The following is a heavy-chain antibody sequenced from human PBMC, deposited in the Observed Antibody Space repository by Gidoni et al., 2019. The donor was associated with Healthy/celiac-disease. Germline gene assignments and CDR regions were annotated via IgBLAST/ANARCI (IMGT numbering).Heavy chain of an antibody. Sequence: GSTYYNPSLKSRVTISVDTSKNQFSLKLSSVTAADTAVYYCARWALGDFWSGYYPTLYYYGMDVWGQGTTVTVSS. J-gene: IGHJ6*02. CDR3: ARWALGDFWSGYYPTLYYYGMDV. V-gene: IGHV4-31*02. D-gene: IGHD3-3*01. CDR2: GST.